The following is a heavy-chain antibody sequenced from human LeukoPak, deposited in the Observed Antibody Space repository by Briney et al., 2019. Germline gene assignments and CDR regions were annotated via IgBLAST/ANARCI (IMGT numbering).Heavy chain of an antibody. CDR1: GYTFTSYA. V-gene: IGHV7-4-1*02. D-gene: IGHD3-22*01. CDR3: ARDPIPLTMIGEGGAFDI. J-gene: IGHJ3*02. CDR2: INTNTGNP. Sequence: ASVKVSCKASGYTFTSYAMNWVRQAPGQGLEWMGWINTNTGNPTYAQGFTGRFVFSLDTSVSTAYLQISSLKAEDTAVYYCARDPIPLTMIGEGGAFDIWGQGTMVTVSS.